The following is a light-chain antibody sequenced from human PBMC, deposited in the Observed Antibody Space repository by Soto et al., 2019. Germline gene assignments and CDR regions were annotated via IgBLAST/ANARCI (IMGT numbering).Light chain of an antibody. CDR1: QSVSSSR. Sequence: EIVLTQSPGTLSLSPGERATLSCRASQSVSSSRLAWYQQNPGQAPRLLIYGASSRAAGIPDRFSGSGSATDFTLTISRVEPEDFAVYYCQQYGSSLFTFGPGTKVDIK. CDR2: GAS. J-gene: IGKJ3*01. V-gene: IGKV3-20*01. CDR3: QQYGSSLFT.